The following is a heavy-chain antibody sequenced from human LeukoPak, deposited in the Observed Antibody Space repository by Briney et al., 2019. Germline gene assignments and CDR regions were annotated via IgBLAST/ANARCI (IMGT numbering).Heavy chain of an antibody. V-gene: IGHV4-59*11. CDR3: AREYTSSWYRGFDP. Sequence: SETLSLTCTVSGGSISSHYWSWIRQPPGKGLEWIGYIYYSGSTNYNPSLKSRVTISVDTSKNQFSLKLSSVTAADTAVYYCAREYTSSWYRGFDPWGQGTLVTVSS. D-gene: IGHD6-13*01. CDR1: GGSISSHY. J-gene: IGHJ5*02. CDR2: IYYSGST.